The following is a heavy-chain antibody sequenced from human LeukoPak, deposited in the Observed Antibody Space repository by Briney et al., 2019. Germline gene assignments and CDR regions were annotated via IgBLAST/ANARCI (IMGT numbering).Heavy chain of an antibody. J-gene: IGHJ6*02. Sequence: PSETLSLTCTVSGGSVSSGSHYWSWIRQPPGKGLEWIGYIYYSGSTYYNPSLKSRVTISVDTSKNQFSLKLSSVTAADTAVYYCARGAHYYGSGSYYPFYYYYGMDVWGQGTTVTVSS. CDR2: IYYSGST. V-gene: IGHV4-30-4*08. CDR3: ARGAHYYGSGSYYPFYYYYGMDV. D-gene: IGHD3-10*01. CDR1: GGSVSSGSHY.